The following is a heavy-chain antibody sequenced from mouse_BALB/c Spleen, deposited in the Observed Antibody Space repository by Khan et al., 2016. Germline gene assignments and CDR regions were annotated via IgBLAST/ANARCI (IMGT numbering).Heavy chain of an antibody. Sequence: QIQLVQSGPELKKPGETVKISCKASGYTFTNYGMNWVKQAPGKGLKWMGWINSNTGEPTYAEEFKGRFAFSLEPSASTAYLPINNLKNEDTATYCGARTGDYPYYAMDYGGQGTSVTVSS. J-gene: IGHJ4*01. CDR2: INSNTGEP. V-gene: IGHV9-3*02. CDR3: ARTGDYPYYAMDY. D-gene: IGHD2-13*01. CDR1: GYTFTNYG.